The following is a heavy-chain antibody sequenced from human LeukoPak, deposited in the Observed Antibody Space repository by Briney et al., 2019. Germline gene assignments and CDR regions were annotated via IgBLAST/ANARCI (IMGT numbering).Heavy chain of an antibody. CDR3: ARAFELLYYYSYYYMDV. D-gene: IGHD3-10*01. J-gene: IGHJ6*03. V-gene: IGHV3-21*01. Sequence: GGSLRLSCAASGFTFSSYSMNWVRQAPGKGLEWVSSISSSSSCIYYADSVRGRFTISRDNAKNSLYLQMNTLRAEDTYVYYGARAFELLYYYSYYYMDVWGKGTTVTVSS. CDR2: ISSSSSCI. CDR1: GFTFSSYS.